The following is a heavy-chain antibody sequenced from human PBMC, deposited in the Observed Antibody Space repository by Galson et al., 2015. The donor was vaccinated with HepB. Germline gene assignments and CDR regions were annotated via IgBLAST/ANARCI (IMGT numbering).Heavy chain of an antibody. CDR2: INSDGSST. Sequence: SLRLSCAASGFTFSSYWMHWVRQAPGKGLVWVSRINSDGSSTSYADSVKGRFTISRDNAKNTLYLQMNSLRAEDTAVYYCAREGDGYNYGVDYWGQGTLVTVSS. V-gene: IGHV3-74*01. J-gene: IGHJ4*02. CDR3: AREGDGYNYGVDY. D-gene: IGHD5-24*01. CDR1: GFTFSSYW.